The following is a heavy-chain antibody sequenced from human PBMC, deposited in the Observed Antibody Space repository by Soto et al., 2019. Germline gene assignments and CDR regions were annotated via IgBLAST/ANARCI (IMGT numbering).Heavy chain of an antibody. CDR1: GASISGVY. CDR2: IYATGTT. J-gene: IGHJ5*02. V-gene: IGHV4-4*07. CDR3: VRDGTKALRDWFDP. Sequence: ASETLSLTCPVSGASISGVYWSWIRKSAGKGLEWIGRIYATGTTDYNPSLKSRVMMSVDTSKKQFSLKLRSVTAADTAVYYCVRDGTKALRDWFDPWGQGISDTVSS. D-gene: IGHD1-1*01.